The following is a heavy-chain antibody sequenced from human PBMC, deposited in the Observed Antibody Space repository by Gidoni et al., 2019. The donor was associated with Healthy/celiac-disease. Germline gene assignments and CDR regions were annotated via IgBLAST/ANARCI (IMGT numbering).Heavy chain of an antibody. CDR3: ARQVRYYDSSGYSGDYYYYGMDV. J-gene: IGHJ6*02. D-gene: IGHD3-22*01. CDR2: ISSSGSTI. CDR1: GFTLSSYE. Sequence: EVQLVESGGGLVQPGGSLRLSCAASGFTLSSYEMNWVRRAPGKGLEWVSYISSSGSTIYYADSVKGRFTISRDNAKNSLYLQMNSLRAEDTAVYYCARQVRYYDSSGYSGDYYYYGMDVWGQGTTVTVSS. V-gene: IGHV3-48*03.